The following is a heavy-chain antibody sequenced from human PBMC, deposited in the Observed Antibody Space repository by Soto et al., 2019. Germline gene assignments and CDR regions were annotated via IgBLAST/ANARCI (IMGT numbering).Heavy chain of an antibody. CDR1: GFTFSSYA. CDR3: AKALVAAIAYFDY. D-gene: IGHD2-15*01. Sequence: EVQLLESGGGLVQPGGSLRLSCAASGFTFSSYAMSWVRQAPGKGLEWVSAISGSGGSTYYADSVKGRFTISRDNSNNTLYLQMNSLRAEDTAVYYCAKALVAAIAYFDYWGQGTLVTVSS. J-gene: IGHJ4*02. CDR2: ISGSGGST. V-gene: IGHV3-23*01.